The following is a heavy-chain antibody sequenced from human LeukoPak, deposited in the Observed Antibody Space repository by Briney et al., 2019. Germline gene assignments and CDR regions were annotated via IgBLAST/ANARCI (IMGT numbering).Heavy chain of an antibody. J-gene: IGHJ3*02. CDR3: ARDPNYGSGSQGDAFDI. CDR1: GYTFTDYY. V-gene: IGHV1-2*02. Sequence: ASVKVSCKASGYTFTDYYIHWVRQAPGQGLEWMGWINPNSGGTNYAQKLQGKVTMTTDTSTSTAYMELRSLRSDDTAVYYCARDPNYGSGSQGDAFDIWGQGTMVTVSS. CDR2: INPNSGGT. D-gene: IGHD3-10*01.